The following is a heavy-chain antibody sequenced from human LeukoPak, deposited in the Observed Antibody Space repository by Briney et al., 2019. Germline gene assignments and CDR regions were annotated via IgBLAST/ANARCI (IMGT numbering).Heavy chain of an antibody. V-gene: IGHV3-48*03. Sequence: GGSLRLSCAASGFTFSSYEMNWVRQAPGKGLEWVSYISSSGSTIYYADSVKGRFTISRDNAKNSLYLQMNSLRAEDTAVYYCARGAGDYDILTGYWGASDYWGQGTLVTVSS. J-gene: IGHJ4*02. CDR2: ISSSGSTI. D-gene: IGHD3-9*01. CDR1: GFTFSSYE. CDR3: ARGAGDYDILTGYWGASDY.